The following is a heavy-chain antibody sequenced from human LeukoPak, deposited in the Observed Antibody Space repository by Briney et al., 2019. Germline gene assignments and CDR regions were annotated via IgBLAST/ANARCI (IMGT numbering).Heavy chain of an antibody. CDR1: GFTFSIYA. V-gene: IGHV3-23*01. CDR3: AQRAQLPKRHFDY. Sequence: GGSLRLSCAASGFTFSIYAMSWVRQAPGKGLEWVSTITDSGGATYHADSVKGRFTISRDNSKNTLNLQMSSLRAEDTAVYYCAQRAQLPKRHFDYWGQGTLVTVSS. CDR2: ITDSGGAT. J-gene: IGHJ4*02. D-gene: IGHD2-2*01.